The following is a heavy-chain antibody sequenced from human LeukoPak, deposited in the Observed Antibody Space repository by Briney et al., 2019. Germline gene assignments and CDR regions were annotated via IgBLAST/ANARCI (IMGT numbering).Heavy chain of an antibody. CDR1: GGSFSGYY. CDR3: ASHDSSGYYYDAFDI. Sequence: PSETLSLTCAVYGGSFSGYYWSWIRQPPGKGLEWIGEINHSGSTNYNPSLKSRVTISVDTSKNQFSLKPSSVTAADTAVYYCASHDSSGYYYDAFDIWGQGTMVTVSS. V-gene: IGHV4-34*01. D-gene: IGHD3-22*01. J-gene: IGHJ3*02. CDR2: INHSGST.